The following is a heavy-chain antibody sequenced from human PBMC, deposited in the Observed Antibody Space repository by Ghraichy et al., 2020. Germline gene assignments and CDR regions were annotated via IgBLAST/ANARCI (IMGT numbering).Heavy chain of an antibody. J-gene: IGHJ4*02. V-gene: IGHV1-2*02. CDR3: ARGDYYDSSGMGDY. D-gene: IGHD3-22*01. CDR2: INPNSGGT. CDR1: GYTFTGYY. Sequence: ASVKVSCNASGYTFTGYYMHWVRQAPGQGLEWMGWINPNSGGTNYAQKFQGRVTMTRDTSISTAYMELSRLRSDDTAVYYCARGDYYDSSGMGDYWGQGTLVTVSS.